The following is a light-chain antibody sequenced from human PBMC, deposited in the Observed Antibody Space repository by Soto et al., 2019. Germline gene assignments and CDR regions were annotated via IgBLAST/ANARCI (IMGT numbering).Light chain of an antibody. CDR3: QQYGSSPNT. Sequence: EIVLTQSPGTLSLSPGERATLSCRASQSVSSSYLAWYQQKPGQAPRLLICGASSRATGIPDRFSGSGSGTDFTLTISRLEPEDFAVYYCQQYGSSPNTFGGGTKVDIK. CDR1: QSVSSSY. V-gene: IGKV3-20*01. J-gene: IGKJ4*01. CDR2: GAS.